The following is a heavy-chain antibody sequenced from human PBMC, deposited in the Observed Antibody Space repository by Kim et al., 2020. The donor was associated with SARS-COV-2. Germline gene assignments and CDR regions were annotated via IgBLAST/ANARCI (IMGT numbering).Heavy chain of an antibody. CDR1: GFSFSRYW. D-gene: IGHD6-19*01. CDR3: VRDGGAGNPFDS. CDR2: ITIDGTDT. J-gene: IGHJ5*01. V-gene: IGHV3-74*01. Sequence: GGSLRLSCAASGFSFSRYWMHWVRQAPGKGLECVARITIDGTDTAYAGSVKGRFTISRDNAKNMVYLQMSSLRADDTAVYFCVRDGGAGNPFDSWGQGTL.